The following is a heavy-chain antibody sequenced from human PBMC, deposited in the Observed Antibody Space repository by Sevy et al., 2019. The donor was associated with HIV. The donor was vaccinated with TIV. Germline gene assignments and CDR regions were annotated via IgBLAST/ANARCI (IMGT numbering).Heavy chain of an antibody. CDR2: ISYDGSNK. D-gene: IGHD3-22*01. Sequence: GGSPTLSCAASGFTFSSYAMHWVRHAPGKGLEWVAVISYDGSNKYYADSVKGRFTISRDNSKNTLYLQMNSLRAEDTAVYYCFRNLDRDSSYDSSGYSSRPIDYWGQGTLVTVSS. CDR3: FRNLDRDSSYDSSGYSSRPIDY. CDR1: GFTFSSYA. V-gene: IGHV3-30-3*01. J-gene: IGHJ4*02.